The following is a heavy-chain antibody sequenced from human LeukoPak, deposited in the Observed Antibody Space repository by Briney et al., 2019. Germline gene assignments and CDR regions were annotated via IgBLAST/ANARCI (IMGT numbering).Heavy chain of an antibody. D-gene: IGHD2-2*01. Sequence: SVKVSCKASGGTFSSYAISWVRQAPGQGLEWMGGIIPIFGTANYAQKFQGRVTITADESTSTAYMELSSLRSEDTAVCYCARCSSTSCYYAHDAFDIWGQGTMVTVSS. V-gene: IGHV1-69*13. CDR1: GGTFSSYA. J-gene: IGHJ3*02. CDR3: ARCSSTSCYYAHDAFDI. CDR2: IIPIFGTA.